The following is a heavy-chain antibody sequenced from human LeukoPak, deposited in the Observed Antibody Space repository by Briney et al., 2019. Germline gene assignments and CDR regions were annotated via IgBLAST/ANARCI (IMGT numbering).Heavy chain of an antibody. Sequence: SETLSLTCTVSGGSISSYYWSWIRQPAGKGLEWIGRIYTSGSTNYNPSLKSRVTMSVDTSNNQFSLKLSSVTAADTAVYYCARDDRSLISFDWYFDLWGRGTLVTVSS. V-gene: IGHV4-4*07. CDR2: IYTSGST. J-gene: IGHJ2*01. D-gene: IGHD6-13*01. CDR1: GGSISSYY. CDR3: ARDDRSLISFDWYFDL.